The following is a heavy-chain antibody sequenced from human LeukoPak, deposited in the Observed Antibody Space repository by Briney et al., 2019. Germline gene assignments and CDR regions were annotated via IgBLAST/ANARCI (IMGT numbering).Heavy chain of an antibody. V-gene: IGHV3-23*01. J-gene: IGHJ4*01. Sequence: GGSLRLSCAASGFTFSNSAMSWVRQAPGKGLEWVSTLSGSGITTYYADSVKGRFTISRDNSKNTLYLQMNSLRAEDTAVYYCAKGIYSSDWSYFDYWGHGTLVTVSS. CDR2: LSGSGITT. CDR1: GFTFSNSA. CDR3: AKGIYSSDWSYFDY. D-gene: IGHD6-19*01.